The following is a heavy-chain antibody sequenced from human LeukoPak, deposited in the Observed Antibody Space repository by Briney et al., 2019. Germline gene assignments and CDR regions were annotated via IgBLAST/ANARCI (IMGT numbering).Heavy chain of an antibody. CDR1: GFTFRNYA. D-gene: IGHD5-24*01. V-gene: IGHV3-33*01. J-gene: IGHJ2*01. CDR2: IWYDGSDK. CDR3: ARDLAVGRWPLSHFDL. Sequence: GGSLRLSCAASGFTFRNYAMHWVRQAPGKGLEWVAVIWYDGSDKYYADSVKGRFTTSRDKSKNTLYLQMNSLRAEDTAVYFCARDLAVGRWPLSHFDLWGRGTLVTVSS.